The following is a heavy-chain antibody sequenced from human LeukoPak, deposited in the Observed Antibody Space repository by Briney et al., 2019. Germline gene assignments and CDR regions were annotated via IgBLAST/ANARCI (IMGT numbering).Heavy chain of an antibody. CDR3: ARATMVRGVPFDY. Sequence: PSETLSLTCTVSGGSISSSSYYWGWIRQPPGKGLEWIGSIYYSGSTYYNPPLKSRVTISVDTSKNQFSLKLSSVTAADTAVYYCARATMVRGVPFDYWGQGTLVTVSS. CDR1: GGSISSSSYY. J-gene: IGHJ4*02. V-gene: IGHV4-39*01. CDR2: IYYSGST. D-gene: IGHD3-10*01.